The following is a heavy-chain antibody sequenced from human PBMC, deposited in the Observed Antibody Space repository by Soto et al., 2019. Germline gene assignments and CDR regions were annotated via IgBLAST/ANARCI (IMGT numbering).Heavy chain of an antibody. V-gene: IGHV3-30*18. D-gene: IGHD4-17*01. CDR1: GFTFSSYG. CDR3: AKADYGDYVGYYYGMDV. Sequence: QVQLVESGGGVVQPGRSLRLSCAASGFTFSSYGMHWVRQAPGKGLEWVAVISYDGSNKYYADSVKGRFTISRDNSKNTLYLQMNSLRAEDTAVYYCAKADYGDYVGYYYGMDVLGQGTKVTVSS. CDR2: ISYDGSNK. J-gene: IGHJ6*02.